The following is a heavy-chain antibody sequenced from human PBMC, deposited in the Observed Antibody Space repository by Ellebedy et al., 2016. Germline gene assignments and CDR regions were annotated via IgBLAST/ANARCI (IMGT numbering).Heavy chain of an antibody. CDR3: ARGKRGRGTAMVVRYYYYYMDV. D-gene: IGHD5-18*01. CDR1: GYTFTSYD. V-gene: IGHV1-8*01. J-gene: IGHJ6*03. CDR2: MNPNSGNT. Sequence: ASVKVSCXASGYTFTSYDINWVRQPTGQGLEWMGWMNPNSGNTGYAQKFQGRVTMTRNTSISTAYMELSSLRSEDTAVYYCARGKRGRGTAMVVRYYYYYMDVWGKGTTVTVSS.